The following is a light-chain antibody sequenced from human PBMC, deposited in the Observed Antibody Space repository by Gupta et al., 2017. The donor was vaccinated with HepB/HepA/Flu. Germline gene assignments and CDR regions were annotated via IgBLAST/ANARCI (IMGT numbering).Light chain of an antibody. Sequence: AIQMTQSPSSLSASVGDRVTITCRASHGIRDDLAWYQQKPGKPHKLLIYAASSLESGVPSRFSGSGSGTDFPITISSLQPEDFATYYCLQDYNYLTFGQGTKLEIK. CDR1: HGIRDD. V-gene: IGKV1-6*01. CDR2: AAS. J-gene: IGKJ2*01. CDR3: LQDYNYLT.